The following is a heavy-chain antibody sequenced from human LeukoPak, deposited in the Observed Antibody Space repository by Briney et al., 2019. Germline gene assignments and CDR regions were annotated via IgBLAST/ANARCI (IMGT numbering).Heavy chain of an antibody. Sequence: GASVKVSCKASGYTFTDYSINWVRQAPGQGLQWMGWINTNTGNPTYAQGFTGRFVFSLDTSVGTAYLQISSLKAEDTAVYFCARDRIAVDATPAGYHYYGLDVWGQGATVTVPS. V-gene: IGHV7-4-1*02. D-gene: IGHD6-19*01. CDR2: INTNTGNP. CDR3: ARDRIAVDATPAGYHYYGLDV. J-gene: IGHJ6*02. CDR1: GYTFTDYS.